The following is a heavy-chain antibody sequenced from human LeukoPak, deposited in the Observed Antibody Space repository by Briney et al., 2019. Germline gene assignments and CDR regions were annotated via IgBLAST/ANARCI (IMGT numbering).Heavy chain of an antibody. Sequence: GASVKVSCKASGYTFTSYYMHWVRQAPGQGLEWMGIINPSGGSTSYAQKFQGRVTVTRDTSTSTVYMELSSLRSEDTAVYYCARDCENSSGWYINWFDPWGQGTLVTVSS. D-gene: IGHD6-19*01. CDR3: ARDCENSSGWYINWFDP. CDR1: GYTFTSYY. CDR2: INPSGGST. V-gene: IGHV1-46*01. J-gene: IGHJ5*02.